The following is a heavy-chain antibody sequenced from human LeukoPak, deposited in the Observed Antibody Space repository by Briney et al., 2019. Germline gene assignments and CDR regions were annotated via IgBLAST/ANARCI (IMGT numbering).Heavy chain of an antibody. V-gene: IGHV1-2*02. Sequence: VASVIVSCMASGYTFTGYYMHWVRQAPGQGLEWMGWINPNSGGTNYAQKFQGRVTMTRDTSISTAYVELSRLRSDDTAVYYCARAKLRFLDSDYWGQGTLVTVSS. CDR2: INPNSGGT. CDR3: ARAKLRFLDSDY. CDR1: GYTFTGYY. D-gene: IGHD3-3*01. J-gene: IGHJ4*02.